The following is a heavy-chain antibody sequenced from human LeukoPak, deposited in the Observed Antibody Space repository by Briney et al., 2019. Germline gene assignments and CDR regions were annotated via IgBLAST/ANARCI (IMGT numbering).Heavy chain of an antibody. CDR3: AKDYNWGSY. D-gene: IGHD7-27*01. CDR1: GFTFSSYA. J-gene: IGHJ4*02. V-gene: IGHV3-23*01. Sequence: GGSLRLSCEASGFTFSSYAMNWVRQAPGKGLEWVSAIGRSSETIYYADSVKGRFTISRDNSKNTLYLQMNSLRADDTALYYCAKDYNWGSYWGQGTLVTVSS. CDR2: IGRSSETI.